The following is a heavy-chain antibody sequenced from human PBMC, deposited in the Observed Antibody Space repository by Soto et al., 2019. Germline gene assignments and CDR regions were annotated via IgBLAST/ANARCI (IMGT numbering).Heavy chain of an antibody. CDR2: IWYDGSNK. J-gene: IGHJ4*02. CDR3: ARDQLYYYDSSGYYTV. V-gene: IGHV3-33*01. D-gene: IGHD3-22*01. CDR1: GFTFSSYG. Sequence: GGSLRLSCAASGFTFSSYGMHWVRQAPGKGLEWVAVIWYDGSNKYYADSVKGRFTISRDNSKNTLYLQMNSLRAEDTAVYYCARDQLYYYDSSGYYTVWGQGTLVTVSS.